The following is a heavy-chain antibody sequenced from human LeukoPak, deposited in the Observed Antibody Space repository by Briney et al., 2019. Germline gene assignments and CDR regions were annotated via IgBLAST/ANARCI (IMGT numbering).Heavy chain of an antibody. CDR2: INHSGST. CDR3: GSAPYQLPEG. CDR1: GRSLSGYY. Sequence: SETLSLTCAVYGRSLSGYYWSWIRQPPGKGLEWIGEINHSGSTNYNPSLKSRVTISVDTSKNQFSRKLSSVTAEDTAVYYCGSAPYQLPEGWGQGTLVTVSS. V-gene: IGHV4-34*01. D-gene: IGHD2-2*01. J-gene: IGHJ4*02.